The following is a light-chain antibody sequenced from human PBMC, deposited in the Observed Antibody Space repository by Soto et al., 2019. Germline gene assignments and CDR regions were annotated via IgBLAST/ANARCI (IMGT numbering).Light chain of an antibody. Sequence: ETVMTQSPVTLSVSPGERATLSCRASQSVRSNLAWYQRKPGQAPRLLMYDASTRATGIPAGFSGSGSGTEFTLTISSLQSEDFAVYYCQQYNNWPPLTFGGGTKVDIK. CDR1: QSVRSN. V-gene: IGKV3-15*01. J-gene: IGKJ4*01. CDR3: QQYNNWPPLT. CDR2: DAS.